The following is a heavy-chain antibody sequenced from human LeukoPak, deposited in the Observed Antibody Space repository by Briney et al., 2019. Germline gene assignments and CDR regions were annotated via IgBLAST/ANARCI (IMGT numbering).Heavy chain of an antibody. D-gene: IGHD3-3*01. CDR2: INSDGSST. V-gene: IGHV3-74*01. CDR3: ARDRGNRFLEWVFDY. CDR1: GFTFSTYT. Sequence: PGGSLRLSCAASGFTFSTYTMSWVRQAPGKGLVWVSRINSDGSSTSYADSVKGRFTISRDNAKNTLYLQMNSLRAEDTAVYYCARDRGNRFLEWVFDYWGQGTLVTVSS. J-gene: IGHJ4*02.